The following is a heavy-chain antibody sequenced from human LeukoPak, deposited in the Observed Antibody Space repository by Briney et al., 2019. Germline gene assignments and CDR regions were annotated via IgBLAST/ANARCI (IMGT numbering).Heavy chain of an antibody. CDR1: GYTFRGYY. J-gene: IGHJ4*02. CDR2: INPNSGGT. Sequence: ASVKVSCKASGYTFRGYYMQWVRQAPGQGLEWMGWINPNSGGTNYAQKFQGRITLTRDTSISTVYMELRGLNSDDTAVYYCARGRHCSGGSCYLDYWGQGTLLTVSS. D-gene: IGHD2-15*01. V-gene: IGHV1-2*02. CDR3: ARGRHCSGGSCYLDY.